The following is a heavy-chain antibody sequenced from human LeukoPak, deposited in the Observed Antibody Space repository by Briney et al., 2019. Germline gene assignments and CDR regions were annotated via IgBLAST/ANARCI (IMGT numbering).Heavy chain of an antibody. Sequence: EGSLRLSCATSGFSFNGRGMNWVRHPPGKGLEWVSYISPRSETIYYAESVKGRFTVSRDDSKDSLYLQMHTLRAEDTAVYYCARIDGPTVFTYYMDLWGKGTTVTVAS. CDR2: ISPRSETI. CDR3: ARIDGPTVFTYYMDL. J-gene: IGHJ6*03. CDR1: GFSFNGRG. D-gene: IGHD3-16*01. V-gene: IGHV3-48*04.